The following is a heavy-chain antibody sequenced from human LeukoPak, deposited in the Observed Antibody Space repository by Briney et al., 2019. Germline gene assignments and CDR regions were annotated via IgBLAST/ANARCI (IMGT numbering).Heavy chain of an antibody. J-gene: IGHJ5*02. D-gene: IGHD6-13*01. CDR1: GFTFSSYG. CDR2: IWYDGSNK. CDR3: AGSRRDSSRPRSNWFDP. V-gene: IGHV3-33*01. Sequence: PGRSLRLSCAASGFTFSSYGMHWVRQAPGKGLEWVAVIWYDGSNKYYADSVKGRFTISRDNSKNTLYLQMNSQRAEDTAVYYCAGSRRDSSRPRSNWFDPWGQGTLVTVSS.